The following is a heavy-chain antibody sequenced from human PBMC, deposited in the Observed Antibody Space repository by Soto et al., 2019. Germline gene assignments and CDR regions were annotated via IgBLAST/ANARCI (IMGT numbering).Heavy chain of an antibody. Sequence: HPGGSLRLSCAASGFNVSTNYMTWVRQAPGKGLEWVSVIYSGGTTYYADSVKGRFIISRDNFKNTLYLQMNNLRAGDTALYYCARGSGSLYYFHYWGQGTLVTVSS. V-gene: IGHV3-53*01. CDR2: IYSGGTT. J-gene: IGHJ4*02. CDR3: ARGSGSLYYFHY. D-gene: IGHD1-26*01. CDR1: GFNVSTNY.